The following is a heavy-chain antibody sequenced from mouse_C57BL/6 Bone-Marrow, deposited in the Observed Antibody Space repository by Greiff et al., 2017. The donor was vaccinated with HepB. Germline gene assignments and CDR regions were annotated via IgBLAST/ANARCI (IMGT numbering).Heavy chain of an antibody. CDR2: IYPSDSET. V-gene: IGHV1-61*01. D-gene: IGHD1-1*01. Sequence: QVQLQQPGAELVRPGSSVKLSCKASGYTFTSYWMDWVKQRPGQGLEWIGNIYPSDSETHYNQKFKDKATLTVDKSSSTAYMQLSSLTSEDSAVYYCARDYYYDSSPRAMDYWGQGTSVTVSS. CDR3: ARDYYYDSSPRAMDY. CDR1: GYTFTSYW. J-gene: IGHJ4*01.